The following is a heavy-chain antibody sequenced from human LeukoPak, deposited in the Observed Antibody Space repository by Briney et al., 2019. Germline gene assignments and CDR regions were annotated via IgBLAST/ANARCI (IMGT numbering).Heavy chain of an antibody. Sequence: GGSLRLSCAASGFTFDDYAMHWVRQAPGKGLEWVSGISWNSGSIGYADSVKGRFTISRDNAKNSLYLQMNSLRAEDTVLYYCARVGNTMVRGAALDYWGQGTLVTVSS. V-gene: IGHV3-9*01. D-gene: IGHD3-10*01. CDR3: ARVGNTMVRGAALDY. CDR2: ISWNSGSI. J-gene: IGHJ4*02. CDR1: GFTFDDYA.